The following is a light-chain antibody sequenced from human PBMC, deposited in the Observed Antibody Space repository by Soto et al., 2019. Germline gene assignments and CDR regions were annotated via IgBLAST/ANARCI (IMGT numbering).Light chain of an antibody. CDR2: EVT. Sequence: QSVLTQPPSASGSPGQSVTMSCTGIRSDVGGYGYVSWYQQHPGKAPKLMIYEVTKRASGVPERFSGSKSGNTASLTVSGLQAEDEADYYCSSYAGSNTDVVFGGGTKLTVL. V-gene: IGLV2-8*01. J-gene: IGLJ2*01. CDR1: RSDVGGYGY. CDR3: SSYAGSNTDVV.